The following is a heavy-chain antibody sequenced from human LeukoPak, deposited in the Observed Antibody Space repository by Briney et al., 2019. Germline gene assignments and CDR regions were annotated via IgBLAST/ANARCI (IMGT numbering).Heavy chain of an antibody. Sequence: GGSLRLSCAASGFTFSNYTMSWVRQAPGKGLEWVSSISSRGRYIYYADSAKGRFTISRDNAKNTLYLQMNSLRGEDTAVYYCASPFRIVVDVWGRGTLVTVSS. CDR1: GFTFSNYT. CDR3: ASPFRIVVDV. J-gene: IGHJ2*01. CDR2: ISSRGRYI. V-gene: IGHV3-21*06. D-gene: IGHD1-26*01.